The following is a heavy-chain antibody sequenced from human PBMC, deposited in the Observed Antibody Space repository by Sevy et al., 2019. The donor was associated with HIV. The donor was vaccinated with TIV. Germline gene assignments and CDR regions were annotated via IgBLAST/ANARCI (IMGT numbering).Heavy chain of an antibody. Sequence: GGSLRLSCAASGFSFSDSYMSWIRQAPGKGLEWLSYMSGSGGFIYYADSVKGRFTISRDNAKNSLYLQMNSLRADDTALYYCARKGYRQGLYYYFESWGQGTLVTVSS. D-gene: IGHD5-18*01. J-gene: IGHJ4*02. V-gene: IGHV3-11*01. CDR3: ARKGYRQGLYYYFES. CDR2: MSGSGGFI. CDR1: GFSFSDSY.